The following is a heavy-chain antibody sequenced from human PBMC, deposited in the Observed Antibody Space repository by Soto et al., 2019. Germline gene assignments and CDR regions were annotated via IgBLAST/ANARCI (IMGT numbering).Heavy chain of an antibody. CDR1: GFTFSSYW. CDR3: ARDQTTVIHDYYYYYYMDV. Sequence: PGGSLRLSCAASGFTFSSYWMSWVRQAPGKGLEWVANIKQDGSEKYYVDSVKGRFTISRDNAKNSLYLQMNSLRAEDTAVYYCARDQTTVIHDYYYYYYMDVWGKGTTVTVSS. CDR2: IKQDGSEK. V-gene: IGHV3-7*01. D-gene: IGHD4-4*01. J-gene: IGHJ6*03.